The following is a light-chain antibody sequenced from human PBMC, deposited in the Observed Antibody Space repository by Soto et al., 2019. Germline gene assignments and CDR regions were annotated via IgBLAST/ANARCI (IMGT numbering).Light chain of an antibody. CDR1: SSNIGAGYD. V-gene: IGLV1-40*01. J-gene: IGLJ2*01. Sequence: QSVLTQPPSMSGAPGQRVTLSCTGSSSNIGAGYDVHWYQHLPGTAPKLLLFGNNNRPSGVPDRFSGSKSGTSASLAITGLQAEDEADFYCQSYDSSLSGSVFGGGTKLTVL. CDR2: GNN. CDR3: QSYDSSLSGSV.